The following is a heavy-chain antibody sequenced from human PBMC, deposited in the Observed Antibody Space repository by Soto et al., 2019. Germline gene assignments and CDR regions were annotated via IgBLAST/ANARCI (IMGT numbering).Heavy chain of an antibody. CDR3: VTGLTGPGSDYHGMGV. CDR1: RLAFTNYN. D-gene: IGHD7-27*01. Sequence: PXVAMRISITASRLAFTNYNMQCVCHATGKGLAWLSGIGAAGDTYYPGAVNGRFTISRDNARNSLYLQMNSLSAAETAVYYFVTGLTGPGSDYHGMGVRGQETTVSVSS. V-gene: IGHV3-13*01. J-gene: IGHJ6*02. CDR2: IGAAGDT.